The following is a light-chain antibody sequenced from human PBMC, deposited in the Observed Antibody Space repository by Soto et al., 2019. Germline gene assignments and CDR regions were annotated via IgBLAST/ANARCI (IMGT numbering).Light chain of an antibody. V-gene: IGLV1-40*01. CDR2: GNS. CDR1: SSNIGAHYD. CDR3: QSYDNSLSVYV. J-gene: IGLJ1*01. Sequence: QSVLTQLPSVSGAPGQRVTISCTGSSSNIGAHYDVHWYQQLPGTAPKLLIYGNSKRPSGVPDRFSGSKSGTSASLAITGLQAEDEADYYCQSYDNSLSVYVFGTGTKVTVL.